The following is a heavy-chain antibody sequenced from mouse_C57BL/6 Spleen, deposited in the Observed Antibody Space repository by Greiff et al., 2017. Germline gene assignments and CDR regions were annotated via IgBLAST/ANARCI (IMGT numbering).Heavy chain of an antibody. V-gene: IGHV5-4*01. CDR1: GFTFSSYA. CDR3: ARTGPSWVFFDN. J-gene: IGHJ2*02. Sequence: EVQVVESGGGLVKPGGSLKLSCAASGFTFSSYAMSWVRQTPEKRLEWVATISDGGSYTYYPDKVKGRFTISRDNAKNNLYLQMSHLKSEDTSMYYCARTGPSWVFFDNWFRGSSLSLAS. CDR2: ISDGGSYT.